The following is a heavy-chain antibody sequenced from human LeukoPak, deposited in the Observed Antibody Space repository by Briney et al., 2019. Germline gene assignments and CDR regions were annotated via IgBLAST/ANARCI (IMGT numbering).Heavy chain of an antibody. J-gene: IGHJ6*03. Sequence: ASVKVSCKASGYTFTGYYMHWVRQAPGQGLEWMGWINPNSGGTNYAQKFQGRVTMTRDTSISTAYMELSRLRSDDTAVYYCARAPPKGGWYYYYYMDVWGKGTTVTISS. CDR1: GYTFTGYY. V-gene: IGHV1-2*02. CDR3: ARAPPKGGWYYYYYMDV. CDR2: INPNSGGT. D-gene: IGHD6-19*01.